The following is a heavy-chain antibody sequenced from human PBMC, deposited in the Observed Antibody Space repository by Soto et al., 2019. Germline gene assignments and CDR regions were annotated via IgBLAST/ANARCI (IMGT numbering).Heavy chain of an antibody. J-gene: IGHJ4*02. Sequence: QVQLVQSGAEVKKPGASVKVSCKASGYTFTSYAMHWVRQAPGQRLEWMGWINAGNGNTKYSQKFQGRVTITRDTPASTAYMELSSLRSEDTAVYYCARLVPSYSSSWYYFDYWCQGTLVTVSS. V-gene: IGHV1-3*01. CDR3: ARLVPSYSSSWYYFDY. CDR1: GYTFTSYA. CDR2: INAGNGNT. D-gene: IGHD6-13*01.